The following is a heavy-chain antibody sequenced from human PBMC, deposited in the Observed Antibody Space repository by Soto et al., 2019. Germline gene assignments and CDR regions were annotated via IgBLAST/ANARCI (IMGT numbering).Heavy chain of an antibody. CDR1: GYSFTIHW. Sequence: PGESLKISCKTSGYSFTIHWIAWVRQRPGKGLEWMGIIYPSDSDIRYRPSFQGQVTISVDKSINTAYLQWSSLKASDTATYYCARQDYSNYRGGMDVWGQGTTVTVSS. CDR2: IYPSDSDI. J-gene: IGHJ6*02. D-gene: IGHD2-2*01. V-gene: IGHV5-51*01. CDR3: ARQDYSNYRGGMDV.